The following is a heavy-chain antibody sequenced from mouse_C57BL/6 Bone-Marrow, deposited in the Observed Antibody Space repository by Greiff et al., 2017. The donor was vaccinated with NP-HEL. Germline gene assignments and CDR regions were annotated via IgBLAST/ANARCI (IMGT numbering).Heavy chain of an antibody. Sequence: VQLHQPGAELVKPGASVKLSCKASGYTFTSYWMHWVKQRPGQGLEWIGMIHPNSGSTNYNEKFKSKATLTVDKSSSTAYMQLSSLTSEDSAVYYCARWRVTTVPYGVWGTGTTVTVYS. D-gene: IGHD1-1*01. CDR2: IHPNSGST. V-gene: IGHV1-64*01. J-gene: IGHJ1*03. CDR3: ARWRVTTVPYGV. CDR1: GYTFTSYW.